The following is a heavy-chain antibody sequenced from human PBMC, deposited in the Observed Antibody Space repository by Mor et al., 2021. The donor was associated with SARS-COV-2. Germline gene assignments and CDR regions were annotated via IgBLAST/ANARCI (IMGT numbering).Heavy chain of an antibody. J-gene: IGHJ5*02. D-gene: IGHD4-17*01. CDR3: ARDITVTTFNWFDP. Sequence: CNPSLKSRVTISVDTSKNQFSLKLSSVTAADTAVYYCARDITVTTFNWFDPWGQGT. V-gene: IGHV4-61*02.